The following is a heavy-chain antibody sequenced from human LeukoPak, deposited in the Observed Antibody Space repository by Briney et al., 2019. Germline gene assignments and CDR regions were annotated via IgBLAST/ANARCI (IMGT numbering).Heavy chain of an antibody. D-gene: IGHD6-19*01. V-gene: IGHV4-4*07. CDR2: IYTSGST. CDR3: ARVGAVAAIPYYYYYMDV. J-gene: IGHJ6*03. Sequence: PSETLSLTCTVSGGSISSYYWSWIRQPAGKGLEWIGRIYTSGSTNYNPSLKSRVTMSVDTSKNQFFLKLSSVTAADTAVYYCARVGAVAAIPYYYYYMDVWGKGTTVTVSS. CDR1: GGSISSYY.